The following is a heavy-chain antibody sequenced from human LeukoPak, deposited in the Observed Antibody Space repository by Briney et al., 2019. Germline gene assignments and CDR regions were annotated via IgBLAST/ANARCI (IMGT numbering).Heavy chain of an antibody. D-gene: IGHD1-14*01. V-gene: IGHV3-7*04. CDR2: INTDGSQK. J-gene: IGHJ4*02. CDR3: SRAEDY. CDR1: GFTFSNYW. Sequence: GGSLRLSCAASGFTFSNYWMSWVRQAPGKGLEWVANINTDGSQKYYVDSVKGRFTISRDNAKNSLYLQMNSLRAEDTAVYFCSRAEDYWGQGILVTDSS.